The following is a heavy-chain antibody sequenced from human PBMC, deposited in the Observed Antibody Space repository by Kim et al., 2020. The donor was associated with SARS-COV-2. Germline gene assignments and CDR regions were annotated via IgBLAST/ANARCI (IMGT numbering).Heavy chain of an antibody. Sequence: RGSLRLSCAASGFTFRSSDMHWVRQATGKGLEWVSAIGTSGDTYYPGSVKGRFTISRENAKNSLYLQMNSLTVGDTAVYYCAREALSSNGDNWYFDLWGRGTPGTVSS. V-gene: IGHV3-13*01. CDR3: AREALSSNGDNWYFDL. D-gene: IGHD6-13*01. CDR2: IGTSGDT. J-gene: IGHJ2*01. CDR1: GFTFRSSD.